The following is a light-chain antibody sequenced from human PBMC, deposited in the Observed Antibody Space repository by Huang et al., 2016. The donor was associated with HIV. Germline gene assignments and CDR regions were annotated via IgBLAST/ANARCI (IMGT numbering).Light chain of an antibody. CDR3: QQGYSALIT. J-gene: IGKJ5*01. CDR2: SAS. Sequence: DILLTQSPSSLSASVGDRVTITCRASQNINTYLNWYQQKPGKAPNLLIHSASTLQTGVPSRFSGSGAGTDFTLTVNSLQPEDSATYDCQQGYSALITCGQGTRL. CDR1: QNINTY. V-gene: IGKV1-39*01.